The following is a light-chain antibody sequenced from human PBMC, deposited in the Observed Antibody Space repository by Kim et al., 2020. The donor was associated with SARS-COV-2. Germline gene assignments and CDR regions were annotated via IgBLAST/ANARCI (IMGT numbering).Light chain of an antibody. CDR3: QQYNNWPLT. V-gene: IGKV3-15*01. CDR1: QSVNSN. CDR2: GAS. Sequence: VSPGERATRSCRASQSVNSNLAWYQQKRGQAPRLLFYGASTRATGIPARFSGSGSGTEFTLTISSLQSEDFAVYYCQQYNNWPLTFGGGTKVDIK. J-gene: IGKJ4*01.